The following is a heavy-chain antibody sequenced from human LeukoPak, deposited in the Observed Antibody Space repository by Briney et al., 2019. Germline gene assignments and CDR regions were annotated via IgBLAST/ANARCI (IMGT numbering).Heavy chain of an antibody. Sequence: GESLKISCKGSGYTFTGYYMHWVRQAPGQGLEWMGWINPNSGGTNYAQKFQGRVTMTRDTSISTAYMELSRLRSDDTAVYYCARDLYSSSPQRKNYYYYYGMDVWGQGTTVTVSS. J-gene: IGHJ6*02. D-gene: IGHD6-13*01. CDR3: ARDLYSSSPQRKNYYYYYGMDV. V-gene: IGHV1-2*02. CDR1: GYTFTGYY. CDR2: INPNSGGT.